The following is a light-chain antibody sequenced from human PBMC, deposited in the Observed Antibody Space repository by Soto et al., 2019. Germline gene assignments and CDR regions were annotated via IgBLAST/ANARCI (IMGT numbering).Light chain of an antibody. CDR2: EVS. J-gene: IGLJ3*02. CDR3: ISYTSSSTWV. V-gene: IGLV2-14*01. CDR1: SSDVGGYNY. Sequence: QSALTQPASVSWSPGQSITISCTGTSSDVGGYNYVSWYQQHPGKAPKLMIYEVSNRPSGVSDRFSGSRSGNTASLTISGLQAEDESDYYCISYTSSSTWVFGGGTKVTVL.